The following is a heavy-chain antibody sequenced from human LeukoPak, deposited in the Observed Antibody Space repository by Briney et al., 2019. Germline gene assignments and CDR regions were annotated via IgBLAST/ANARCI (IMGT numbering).Heavy chain of an antibody. D-gene: IGHD5-18*01. J-gene: IGHJ5*02. V-gene: IGHV4-4*02. CDR2: IYHSGST. Sequence: AETLCLSCAASGGSISSSNWWRWVRQPPGKGLELFGEIYHSGSTNYNPSLKSRVTISVDKSKNQFSLKLSSVTAADTAVYYCARQFYTAIVLFWFDPWGLGTLVTVSS. CDR3: ARQFYTAIVLFWFDP. CDR1: GGSISSSNW.